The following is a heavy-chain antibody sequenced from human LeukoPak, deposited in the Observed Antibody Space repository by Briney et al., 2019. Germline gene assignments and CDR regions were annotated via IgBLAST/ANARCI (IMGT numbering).Heavy chain of an antibody. CDR2: XXGSGGST. CDR3: AKDLAQSQLMNWFDP. CDR1: GFTFSSYA. D-gene: IGHD2-2*01. J-gene: IGHJ5*02. V-gene: IGHV3-23*01. Sequence: GGSLRLSCAASGFTFSSYAMSWVRQAPGKGPEWXSAXXGSGGSTYYADSVKGRFTISRDNSKNTLYLQMNSLRAEDTAVYYCAKDLAQSQLMNWFDPWGQGTLVTVSS.